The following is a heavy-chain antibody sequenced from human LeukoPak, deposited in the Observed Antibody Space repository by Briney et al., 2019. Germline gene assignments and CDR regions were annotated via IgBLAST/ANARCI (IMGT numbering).Heavy chain of an antibody. Sequence: PSETLSLTCTVSGDSITTSSSYWAWIRQPPGKGLEWIGEIYYSGKTYYNPSFKSRLTISVDTSKNQFSLSLSSLTAADTAVFYCARLALKSGDHPVWGQGSLVIVSS. CDR2: IYYSGKT. D-gene: IGHD2-21*01. CDR1: GDSITTSSSY. V-gene: IGHV4-39*01. J-gene: IGHJ4*02. CDR3: ARLALKSGDHPV.